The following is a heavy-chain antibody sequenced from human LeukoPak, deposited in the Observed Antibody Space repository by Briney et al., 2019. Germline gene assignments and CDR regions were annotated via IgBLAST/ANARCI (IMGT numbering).Heavy chain of an antibody. V-gene: IGHV1-69*05. Sequence: SVKVSCKASGYTFTGYYMHWVRQAPGQGLEWMGGIIPIFGTANYAQKFQGRVTITTDESTSTAYMELSSLRSEDTAVYYCARDDKHGGGAYYYYYYMDFWGKGTTVTVSS. CDR1: GYTFTGYY. J-gene: IGHJ6*03. CDR2: IIPIFGTA. D-gene: IGHD2-21*01. CDR3: ARDDKHGGGAYYYYYYMDF.